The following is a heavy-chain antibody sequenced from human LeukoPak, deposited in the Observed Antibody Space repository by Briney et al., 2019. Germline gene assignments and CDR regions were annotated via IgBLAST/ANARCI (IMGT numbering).Heavy chain of an antibody. CDR3: ARVEYPTILCDY. CDR1: GGSFSGYY. V-gene: IGHV4-34*01. J-gene: IGHJ4*02. Sequence: SETLSLTCAVYGGSFSGYYWSWIRQPPGKGLEWIGEINHSGSTNYNPSLKSRVTILVDTSKNQFSLKLSSVTAADTAVYYCARVEYPTILCDYWGQGTLVTVSS. CDR2: INHSGST.